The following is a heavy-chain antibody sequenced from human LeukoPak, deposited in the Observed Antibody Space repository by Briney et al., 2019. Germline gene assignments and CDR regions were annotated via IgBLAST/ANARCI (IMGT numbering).Heavy chain of an antibody. D-gene: IGHD3-10*01. J-gene: IGHJ4*02. CDR2: IRYDGSNK. CDR3: AKPDGSGSYPFDY. V-gene: IGHV3-30*02. CDR1: GFTFSSYG. Sequence: PGGSLRLSCAASGFTFSSYGMHWVRQAPGKGLEWVAFIRYDGSNKYYADSVKGRFTISRDNSKNTLYLQMNSLRAEDTAVYYCAKPDGSGSYPFDYWGQGTLVTVSS.